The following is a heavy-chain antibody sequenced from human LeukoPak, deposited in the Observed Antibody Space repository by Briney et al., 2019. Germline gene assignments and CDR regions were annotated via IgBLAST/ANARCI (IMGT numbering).Heavy chain of an antibody. CDR2: IYHSGST. CDR1: GYSISSGYY. J-gene: IGHJ3*02. D-gene: IGHD3-22*01. Sequence: SETLSLTCTVSGYSISSGYYWGWIRQPPGKGLEWIGSIYHSGSTYYNPSLKSRVTISVDTSKDQFSLKLSSVTAADTAVYYCARQYYYDSSGYYSAFDIWGQGTMVTVSS. CDR3: ARQYYYDSSGYYSAFDI. V-gene: IGHV4-38-2*02.